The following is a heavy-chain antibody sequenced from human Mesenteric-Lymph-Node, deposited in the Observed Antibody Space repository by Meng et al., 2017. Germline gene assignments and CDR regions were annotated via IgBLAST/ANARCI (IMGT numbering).Heavy chain of an antibody. V-gene: IGHV3-23*01. CDR2: ISSTVFHT. CDR1: GFTFSNFE. CDR3: AKGPVKGYFDY. J-gene: IGHJ4*02. Sequence: GESLKISCAASGFTFSNFEMNWVRQTPGKGLEWVSAISSTVFHTYYADSVKGRFTISRDNSKNTLYLQLNSLRAEDTAIYYCAKGPVKGYFDYWGQGTLVTVSS.